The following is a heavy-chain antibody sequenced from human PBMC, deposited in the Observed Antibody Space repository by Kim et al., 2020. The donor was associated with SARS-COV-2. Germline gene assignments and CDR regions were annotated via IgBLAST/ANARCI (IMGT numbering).Heavy chain of an antibody. CDR2: ISGSGGST. V-gene: IGHV3-23*01. Sequence: GGSLRLSCAASGFTFSSYAMSWVRQAPGKGLEWVSAISGSGGSTYYADSVKGRFTISRDNSKNTLYLQMNSLRAEDTAVYYCAKAISRGYGRMVGYYYYGMDVWGQGTTVTVSS. J-gene: IGHJ6*02. CDR3: AKAISRGYGRMVGYYYYGMDV. CDR1: GFTFSSYA. D-gene: IGHD5-12*01.